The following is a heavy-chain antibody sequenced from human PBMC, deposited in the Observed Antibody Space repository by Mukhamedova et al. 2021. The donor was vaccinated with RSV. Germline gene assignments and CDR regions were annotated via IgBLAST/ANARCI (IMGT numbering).Heavy chain of an antibody. V-gene: IGHV3-30*18. Sequence: VRQAPGKGLEWVTMISYDGDYQYYTDSVQGRFIVSRDNSKNTMDLQMNSLKGEDTAIYYCAKQLHGSVIGDLWGQGTLVTVSS. D-gene: IGHD3-10*01. CDR3: AKQLHGSVIGDL. J-gene: IGHJ5*02. CDR2: ISYDGDYQ.